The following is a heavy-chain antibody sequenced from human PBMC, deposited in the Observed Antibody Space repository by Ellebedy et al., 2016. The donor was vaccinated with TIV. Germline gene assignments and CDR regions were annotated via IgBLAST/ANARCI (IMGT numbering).Heavy chain of an antibody. J-gene: IGHJ6*02. CDR3: AKGYMDV. V-gene: IGHV3-23*01. D-gene: IGHD2-15*01. CDR2: IGGSGSWP. Sequence: GESLKISXAASEFTFSSFAMSWVRQAPGKGLEWVSAIGGSGSWPYYADAVKGRFTISRDNSQNTLYLQMNSLRAEDTAIYYCAKGYMDVWGQGTTVIVSS. CDR1: EFTFSSFA.